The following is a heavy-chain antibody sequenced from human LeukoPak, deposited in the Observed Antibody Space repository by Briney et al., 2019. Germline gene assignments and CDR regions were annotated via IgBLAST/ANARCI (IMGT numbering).Heavy chain of an antibody. CDR2: IYYRGTT. V-gene: IGHV4-39*01. Sequence: KTSETLSLTCSVSGGSLSSASFYWGWIRRPPGKGLEWIARIYYRGTTHYNPTPKSRVPMSVDTSKNQFSRKLSAVTAADTAVYYCARQFHGSGYVDDLWGQGTLVTVSS. CDR3: ARQFHGSGYVDDL. D-gene: IGHD5-12*01. J-gene: IGHJ5*02. CDR1: GGSLSSASFY.